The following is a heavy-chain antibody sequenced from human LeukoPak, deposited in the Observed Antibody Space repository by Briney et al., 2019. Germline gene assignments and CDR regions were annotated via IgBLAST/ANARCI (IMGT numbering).Heavy chain of an antibody. Sequence: GGSLRLSCAASGFSFSGSWMHWVRQAPAKGLVWVSRINSDGSTTTYAGSVQGRFTISRDNAKNTLYLQMNSLRAEDTAVYYCIRGLGGGSDSWGLGTLVTVTS. J-gene: IGHJ4*02. CDR2: INSDGSTT. CDR3: IRGLGGGSDS. D-gene: IGHD4-23*01. V-gene: IGHV3-74*03. CDR1: GFSFSGSW.